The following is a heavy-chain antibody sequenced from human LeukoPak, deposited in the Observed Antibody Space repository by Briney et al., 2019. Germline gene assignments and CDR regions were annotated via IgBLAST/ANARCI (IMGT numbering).Heavy chain of an antibody. Sequence: GTSLRLSCAASGFTFSSSWMTWVRQAPGKGLEWVASIREDGSQKTAVDSVRGRFTISRDNAKNSAYLQMDSLRADDTAVYYCARGPTNGQAFDYWGQGTLVSVSS. CDR2: IREDGSQK. CDR3: ARGPTNGQAFDY. CDR1: GFTFSSSW. J-gene: IGHJ4*02. D-gene: IGHD2-8*01. V-gene: IGHV3-7*01.